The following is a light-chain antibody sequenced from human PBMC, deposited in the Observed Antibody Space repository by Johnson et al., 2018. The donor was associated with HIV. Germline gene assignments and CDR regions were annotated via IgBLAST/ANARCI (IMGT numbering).Light chain of an antibody. J-gene: IGLJ1*01. Sequence: QAVLTQPPSVSAAAGQNVSISCSGSSSNIGNNYVSWYQQLPGTAPKLLIYENYKRPSGIPDRFSGSKSGTSATLGITGLQTGDEADYYCGAWDSGLTAHFVFGSGTTITVL. CDR2: ENY. CDR3: GAWDSGLTAHFV. CDR1: SSNIGNNY. V-gene: IGLV1-51*01.